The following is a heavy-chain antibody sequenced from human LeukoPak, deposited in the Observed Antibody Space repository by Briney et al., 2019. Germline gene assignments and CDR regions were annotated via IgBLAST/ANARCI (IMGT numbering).Heavy chain of an antibody. CDR3: ARGHRPWFDP. CDR1: GGTFSSYA. CDR2: IIPILGIA. J-gene: IGHJ5*02. Sequence: SVKVSCKASGGTFSSYAISWVQQAPGQGLEWMGRIIPILGIANYAQKFQGRVTITADKSTSTAYMELSSLRSEDTAVYYCARGHRPWFDPWGQGTLVTVSS. V-gene: IGHV1-69*04.